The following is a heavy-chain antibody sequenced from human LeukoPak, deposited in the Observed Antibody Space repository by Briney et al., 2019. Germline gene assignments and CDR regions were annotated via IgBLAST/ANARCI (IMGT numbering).Heavy chain of an antibody. V-gene: IGHV1-18*01. CDR2: ISAYNGNT. D-gene: IGHD2-2*01. CDR3: ARGPIIDIVIIPAADDYYYMDV. Sequence: GASVKVSCKASGYTFTNYAMHWVRQAPGQGLEWMGWISAYNGNTNYAQKIQGRVTMTTDTSTSKAYMELRSLRSDDTAVYYCARGPIIDIVIIPAADDYYYMDVWGKGTTVTVS. J-gene: IGHJ6*03. CDR1: GYTFTNYA.